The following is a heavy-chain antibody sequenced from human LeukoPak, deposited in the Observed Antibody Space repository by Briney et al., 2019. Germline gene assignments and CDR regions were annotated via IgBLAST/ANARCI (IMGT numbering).Heavy chain of an antibody. D-gene: IGHD3-10*01. V-gene: IGHV5-51*01. CDR1: GYSFTSYW. Sequence: GESLKISCKGSGYSFTSYWIGWVRQMPGKGLEWMGIIYPGDSDTRYSPSFQGQVTISADKSISTAYLQWSSLKASDTAMYYCARLVTMVRGVIIAAHFFDYWGQGTLVTVSS. CDR2: IYPGDSDT. CDR3: ARLVTMVRGVIIAAHFFDY. J-gene: IGHJ4*02.